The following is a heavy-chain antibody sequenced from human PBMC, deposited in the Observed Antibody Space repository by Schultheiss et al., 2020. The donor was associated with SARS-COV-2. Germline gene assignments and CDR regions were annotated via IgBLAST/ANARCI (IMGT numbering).Heavy chain of an antibody. D-gene: IGHD5-12*01. Sequence: GESLKISCAASGFTFSSYGMHWVRQAPGKGLEWVAVIWYDGSNKYYADSVKGRFTISRDNSKNTLYLQMNSLRAEDTAVYYCARDRYSGYEGGYYYYYYGMDVWGQGTTVTVSS. J-gene: IGHJ6*02. CDR3: ARDRYSGYEGGYYYYYYGMDV. CDR2: IWYDGSNK. V-gene: IGHV3-30*19. CDR1: GFTFSSYG.